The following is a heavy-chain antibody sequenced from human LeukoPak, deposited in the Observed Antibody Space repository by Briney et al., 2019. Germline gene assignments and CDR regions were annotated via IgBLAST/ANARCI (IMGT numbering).Heavy chain of an antibody. CDR2: INPNSGNT. J-gene: IGHJ4*02. Sequence: ASVKVSCKASGYTFTSYDINWVRQATGQGLEWMGYINPNSGNTGYAQKFQGRVTVTRDTSINTAYMELTSLRSEGTAVYYCARVPRESYSHWGQGTLVTVSS. V-gene: IGHV1-8*01. CDR3: ARVPRESYSH. D-gene: IGHD1-26*01. CDR1: GYTFTSYD.